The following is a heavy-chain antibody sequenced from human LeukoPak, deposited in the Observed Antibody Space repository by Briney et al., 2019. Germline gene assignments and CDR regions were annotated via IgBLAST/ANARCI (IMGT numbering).Heavy chain of an antibody. CDR3: AKEDVAYYDRNYYYAMDD. CDR1: GFTFSSYG. CDR2: ISYDGSNK. V-gene: IGHV3-30*18. D-gene: IGHD3-22*01. J-gene: IGHJ6*02. Sequence: GRSLRLTCAASGFTFSSYGMHWVRQAPGKGLEWVAVISYDGSNKYYADSVKGRFTISRDNSKNTLYLQMNSLRAEDTAVYYCAKEDVAYYDRNYYYAMDDWGQGTTVTVSS.